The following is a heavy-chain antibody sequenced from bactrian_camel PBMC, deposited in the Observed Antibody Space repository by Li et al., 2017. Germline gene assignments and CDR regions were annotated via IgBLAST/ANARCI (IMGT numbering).Heavy chain of an antibody. J-gene: IGHJ4*01. Sequence: DVQLVESGGGSVNAGGSLTLSCAASTHSSTNCGVHWLRQAPGKERELVATSSRDGSTWYADTVKARFTMAQDNAKNTYYLEMNHLKTEDTATYYCSLDSFSLEYYSGPTQGTQVTVS. CDR1: THSSTNCG. V-gene: IGHV3S67*01. D-gene: IGHD3*01. CDR2: SSRDGST.